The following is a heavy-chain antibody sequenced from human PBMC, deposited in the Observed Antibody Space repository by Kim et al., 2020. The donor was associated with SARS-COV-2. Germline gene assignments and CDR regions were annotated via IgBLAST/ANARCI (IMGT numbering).Heavy chain of an antibody. V-gene: IGHV3-15*01. CDR3: TTEYYYDSSGQIYYYYGMDV. CDR1: GFTFSNAW. J-gene: IGHJ6*02. Sequence: GGSLRLSCAASGFTFSNAWMSWFRQAPGKGLEWFGRIKGKTDGGTTDYAAPGKGRFTISRDDSKNTLYLQMNSLNTEDTAVYYCTTEYYYDSSGQIYYYYGMDVWGQGTTVTVSS. CDR2: IKGKTDGGTT. D-gene: IGHD3-22*01.